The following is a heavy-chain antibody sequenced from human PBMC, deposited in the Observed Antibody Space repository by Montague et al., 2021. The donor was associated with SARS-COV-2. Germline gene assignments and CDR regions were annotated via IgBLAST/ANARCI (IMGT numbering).Heavy chain of an antibody. Sequence: SETLSLTCSVSGDSFSSGNYYWSWIRQPPGKVREWIGSINYSGRTNYNPLLKSRVSMSLDASKNQLSLRLTSVTAADTAVYYCAGAHASPPPRLFDFWGQGTLVTVSS. CDR1: GDSFSSGNYY. J-gene: IGHJ4*02. V-gene: IGHV4-61*01. CDR3: AGAHASPPPRLFDF. CDR2: INYSGRT.